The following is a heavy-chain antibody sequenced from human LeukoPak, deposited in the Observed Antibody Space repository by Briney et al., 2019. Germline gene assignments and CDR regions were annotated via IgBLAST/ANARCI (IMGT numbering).Heavy chain of an antibody. J-gene: IGHJ4*02. CDR3: ASFAGTHFDY. D-gene: IGHD6-13*01. CDR1: GGSISSSSYY. CDR2: IYYSGST. V-gene: IGHV4-39*01. Sequence: SETLSLTWTVSGGSISSSSYYWGWIRQPPGKGLEWIGSIYYSGSTYYNPSLKSRVTISVDTSKNQFSLKLSSVTAADTAVYYCASFAGTHFDYWGQGTLVTVSS.